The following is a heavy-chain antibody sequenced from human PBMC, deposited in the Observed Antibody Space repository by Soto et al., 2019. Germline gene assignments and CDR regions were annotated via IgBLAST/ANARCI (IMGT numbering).Heavy chain of an antibody. V-gene: IGHV3-23*01. J-gene: IGHJ5*02. CDR3: SKWSGFGDA. CDR1: GFTFSNHA. Sequence: GGSLRLSCAVSGFTFSNHAMSWVRQAPGKGLEKVSVISKSGGNTWYADSVKGRFPISRDNSKNTLFLQMNSLRAEDTAVYFCSKWSGFGDAWGQGTLVTVSS. D-gene: IGHD3-10*01. CDR2: ISKSGGNT.